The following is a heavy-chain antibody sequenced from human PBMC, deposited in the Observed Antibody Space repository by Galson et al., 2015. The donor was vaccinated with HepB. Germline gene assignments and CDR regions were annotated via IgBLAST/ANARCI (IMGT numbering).Heavy chain of an antibody. CDR1: GFSLTTSGTC. Sequence: PALVKPTQTLTLTCTFSGFSLTTSGTCVSWIRQPPGKALEWLARLAWEDEKSYSTSLKTRLTISKDTSKNQVVLTMINMDPVDTAAYYCARIRAADYYDASGYYYIDNWGRGTLVTVSS. CDR2: LAWEDEK. D-gene: IGHD3-22*01. J-gene: IGHJ4*02. CDR3: ARIRAADYYDASGYYYIDN. V-gene: IGHV2-70*11.